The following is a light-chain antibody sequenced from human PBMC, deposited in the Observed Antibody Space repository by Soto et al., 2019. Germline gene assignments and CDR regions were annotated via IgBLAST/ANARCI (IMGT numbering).Light chain of an antibody. CDR3: QQYSSSRT. J-gene: IGKJ1*01. V-gene: IGKV3-20*01. CDR2: GGS. CDR1: QSVSSNH. Sequence: DIVLTQSPGTLSLSPVEIATLSFMASQSVSSNHLAWYQQKPGQAPRLLIYGGSSRATGIPVRFSGSGSETDFTLTITRLEPEDFGVYYCQQYSSSRTFGQGTKVDIK.